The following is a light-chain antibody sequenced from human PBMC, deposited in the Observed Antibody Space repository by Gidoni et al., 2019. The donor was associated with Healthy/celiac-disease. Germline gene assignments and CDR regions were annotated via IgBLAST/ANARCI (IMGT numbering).Light chain of an antibody. CDR3: QQSYSTLLLT. Sequence: DIQMTQSPSSLSASVGDRVTITCRASQSISRYLNWYQHKPGKAPNLLIYAASSLQSGVPSRFSGSGSGTDFTLTISSLQPEDFATYYCQQSYSTLLLTFGGXTKVEIK. J-gene: IGKJ4*01. V-gene: IGKV1-39*01. CDR2: AAS. CDR1: QSISRY.